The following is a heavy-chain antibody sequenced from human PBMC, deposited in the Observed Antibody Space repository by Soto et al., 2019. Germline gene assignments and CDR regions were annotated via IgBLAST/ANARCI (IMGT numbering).Heavy chain of an antibody. Sequence: PSETLSLTCAVSGGSISSSNWWSWVRQPPGKGLEWIGEIYHSGSTNYNPSLKSRVTISVDKSKNQFSLKLSSVTAADTAVYYCARDSITDSATLSDAFDIWGQGTMVTVSS. J-gene: IGHJ3*02. D-gene: IGHD5-18*01. CDR1: GGSISSSNW. V-gene: IGHV4-4*02. CDR3: ARDSITDSATLSDAFDI. CDR2: IYHSGST.